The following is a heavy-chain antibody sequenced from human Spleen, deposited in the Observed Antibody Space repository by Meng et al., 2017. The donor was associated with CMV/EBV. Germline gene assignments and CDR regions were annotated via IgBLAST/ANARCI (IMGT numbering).Heavy chain of an antibody. CDR1: ASY. J-gene: IGHJ5*02. Sequence: ASYMHWVRQAPGQGLEWMGRINPNSGGTNYAQKFQGRVTMTRDTSISTAYMELSRLRSDDTAVYYCARGPYDILTGYYLLGGWFDPWGQGTLVTVSS. CDR2: INPNSGGT. V-gene: IGHV1-2*06. CDR3: ARGPYDILTGYYLLGGWFDP. D-gene: IGHD3-9*01.